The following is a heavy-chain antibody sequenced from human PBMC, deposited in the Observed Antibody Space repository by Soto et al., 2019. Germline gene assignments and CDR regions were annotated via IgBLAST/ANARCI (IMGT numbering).Heavy chain of an antibody. CDR3: AKVGGEQLGHSYSYGMDV. CDR2: ISGSGGST. Sequence: EVQLLESGGGLAQPGGSLTLSCAASGFTFSSYAMSWVRQAPGKGLEWVSAISGSGGSTHYADSVKGRFTVSRDNSKNTLYLQMNSLRAEDTAVYYCAKVGGEQLGHSYSYGMDVWGQGTTVTVSS. J-gene: IGHJ6*02. CDR1: GFTFSSYA. D-gene: IGHD6-6*01. V-gene: IGHV3-23*01.